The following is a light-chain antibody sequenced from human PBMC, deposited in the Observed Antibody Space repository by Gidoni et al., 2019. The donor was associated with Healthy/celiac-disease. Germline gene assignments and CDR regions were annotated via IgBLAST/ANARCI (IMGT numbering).Light chain of an antibody. J-gene: IGKJ4*01. CDR3: QQYNSYSGT. CDR2: DAS. V-gene: IGKV1-5*01. Sequence: DIQRTKSPSTLSASVGDRVTITCWASQRSSSWLAWYQQEPGKAPNLLIYDASRLESVVPSRFPGSRSGTEFSLTISSLQPADFATYYCQQYNSYSGTFGGGTKVEIK. CDR1: QRSSSW.